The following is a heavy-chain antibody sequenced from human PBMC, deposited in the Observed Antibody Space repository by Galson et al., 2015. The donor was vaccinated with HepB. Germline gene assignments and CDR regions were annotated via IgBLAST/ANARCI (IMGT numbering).Heavy chain of an antibody. Sequence: SVKVSCKASGGTFSSYAISWVRQAPGQGLEWMGGIIPIFGTANYAQKFQGRVTITADESTSTAYMELSSLRSEDTAVYYCARTPGRWLRTYFDYWGQGTLVTVSS. V-gene: IGHV1-69*13. D-gene: IGHD5-12*01. J-gene: IGHJ4*02. CDR2: IIPIFGTA. CDR3: ARTPGRWLRTYFDY. CDR1: GGTFSSYA.